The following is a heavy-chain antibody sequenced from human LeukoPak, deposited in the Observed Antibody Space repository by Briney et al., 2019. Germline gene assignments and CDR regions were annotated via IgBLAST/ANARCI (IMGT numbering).Heavy chain of an antibody. V-gene: IGHV3-23*01. D-gene: IGHD1-1*01. CDR2: VGRSGADT. CDR1: GFTFSSYA. J-gene: IGHJ4*02. CDR3: VKHSGGVYGNSDY. Sequence: PGGSLRLSCVASGFTFSSYAVSWFRPAPGKGLEWVSTVGRSGADTYYADSMRGRFTISKDSSKNTLQMNSLSAEDTAIYYCVKHSGGVYGNSDYWGQGILVTVSS.